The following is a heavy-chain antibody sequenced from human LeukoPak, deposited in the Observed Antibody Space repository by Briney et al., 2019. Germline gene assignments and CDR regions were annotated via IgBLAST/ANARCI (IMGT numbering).Heavy chain of an antibody. V-gene: IGHV4-34*01. D-gene: IGHD2-8*01. CDR1: GGTFSGYY. CDR2: INHSGSI. CDR3: ARVSVYAMYYYYYYMDV. Sequence: SETLSVTCAVYGGTFSGYYWSWIRQPPGKGLEWIGEINHSGSINYNPSLKSRVTISVDTSKNQFSLKLSSVTAADTAVYYCARVSVYAMYYYYYYMDVWGKGTTVTVSS. J-gene: IGHJ6*03.